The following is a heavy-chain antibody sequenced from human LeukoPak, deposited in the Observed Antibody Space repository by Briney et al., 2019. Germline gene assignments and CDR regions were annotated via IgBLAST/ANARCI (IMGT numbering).Heavy chain of an antibody. Sequence: PGGSLRLSCAASGFTFSSYWMHWVRQGPGKGLAWVSRINSDGSSTTYADSVKGRFTISRDNAKNSLFLQMNGLRVEDTAVYYCARGDAFSGDHWGQGTLVTVSS. CDR3: ARGDAFSGDH. D-gene: IGHD3-16*01. V-gene: IGHV3-74*01. CDR2: INSDGSST. CDR1: GFTFSSYW. J-gene: IGHJ4*02.